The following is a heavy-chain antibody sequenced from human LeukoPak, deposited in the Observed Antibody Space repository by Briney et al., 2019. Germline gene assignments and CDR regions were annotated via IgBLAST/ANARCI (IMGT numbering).Heavy chain of an antibody. D-gene: IGHD3-10*01. J-gene: IGHJ4*02. Sequence: ASVKVSCKASGYTFTGYYMHWVRQAPGQGLEWMGWINPNSGGTNYAQKFQGRVTMTRDTSISTAYMEPSRLRSDDTAVYYCARILWFGELSHPSDYWGQGTLVTVSS. V-gene: IGHV1-2*02. CDR1: GYTFTGYY. CDR3: ARILWFGELSHPSDY. CDR2: INPNSGGT.